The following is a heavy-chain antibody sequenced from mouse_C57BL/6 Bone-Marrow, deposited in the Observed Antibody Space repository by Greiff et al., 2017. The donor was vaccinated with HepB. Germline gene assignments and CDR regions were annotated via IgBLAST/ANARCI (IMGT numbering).Heavy chain of an antibody. CDR3: ARERETDYFDY. D-gene: IGHD4-1*01. V-gene: IGHV1-54*01. CDR2: INPGSGGT. Sequence: VHLVESGAELVRPGTSVKVSCKASGYAFTNYLIEWVKQRPGQGLEWIGVINPGSGGTNYNEKFKGKATLTADKSSSTAYMQLSSLTSEDSAVYFCARERETDYFDYWGQGTTLTVSS. CDR1: GYAFTNYL. J-gene: IGHJ2*01.